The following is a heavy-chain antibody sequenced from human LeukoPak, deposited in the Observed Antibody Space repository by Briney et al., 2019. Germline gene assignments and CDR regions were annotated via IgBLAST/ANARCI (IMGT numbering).Heavy chain of an antibody. Sequence: GGSLRLSCAASGFTFDDYTMHWVRQAPGKGLEWVSLISWDGGSTYYADSVKGRFTISRDNSKNSLYLQMNSLRTEDTALYYCAKDMVRGGGGMDYYYYYGMDVWGQGTTVTVSS. V-gene: IGHV3-43*01. D-gene: IGHD3-10*01. J-gene: IGHJ6*02. CDR1: GFTFDDYT. CDR2: ISWDGGST. CDR3: AKDMVRGGGGMDYYYYYGMDV.